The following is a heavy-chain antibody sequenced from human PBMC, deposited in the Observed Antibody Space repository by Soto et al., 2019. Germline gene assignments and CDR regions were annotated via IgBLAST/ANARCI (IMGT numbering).Heavy chain of an antibody. CDR1: CGSISSYY. V-gene: IGHV4-59*01. J-gene: IGHJ4*02. Sequence: PSETLSLTCTVSCGSISSYYWSWIRQPPGKGLEWIGYIYYSGSTNYNPSLKSRVTISVDTSKNQFSLKLSSVIAADTAVYYCAREYGDYVLDYWGQGTLVTVSS. CDR3: AREYGDYVLDY. CDR2: IYYSGST. D-gene: IGHD4-17*01.